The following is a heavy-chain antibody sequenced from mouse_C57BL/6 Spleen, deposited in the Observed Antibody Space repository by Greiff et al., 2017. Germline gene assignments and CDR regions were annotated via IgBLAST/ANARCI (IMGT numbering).Heavy chain of an antibody. V-gene: IGHV14-3*01. CDR2: IDPANGNT. Sequence: EVQLQQSVAELVRPGASVKLSCTASGFNIKNTYMHWVKQRPEQGLEWIGRIDPANGNTKYAPKFQGKATITADTSSNTAYMQLSSLTAEDTAIYYCARSVSREGGYLPMDYWGQGTSVTVSS. J-gene: IGHJ4*01. CDR1: GFNIKNTY. CDR3: ARSVSREGGYLPMDY. D-gene: IGHD2-3*01.